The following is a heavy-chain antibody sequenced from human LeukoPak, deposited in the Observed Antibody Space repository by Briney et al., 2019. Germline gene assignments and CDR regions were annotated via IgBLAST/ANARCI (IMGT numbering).Heavy chain of an antibody. V-gene: IGHV3-30*02. CDR3: ARMVRNQGDY. CDR1: GFTFSSYG. CDR2: IRYDGSNK. J-gene: IGHJ4*02. D-gene: IGHD3-10*01. Sequence: GGSLRLSCAASGFTFSSYGMHWVRQAPGKGPEWVAFIRYDGSNKYYADSVKGRFTISRDNSKHTVYLQMNSLRPEDTAIYYCARMVRNQGDYWGQGTLVTVSS.